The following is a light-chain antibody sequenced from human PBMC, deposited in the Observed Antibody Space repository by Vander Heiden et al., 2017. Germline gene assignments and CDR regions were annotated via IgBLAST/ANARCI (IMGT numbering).Light chain of an antibody. V-gene: IGLV2-14*03. CDR1: SSDLGGYNY. Sequence: QSALTQPASVSGSPGQSVTISCTGTSSDLGGYNYVSWYQQHPGKAPQLMIYDVSNRPAGVSNRFSGSKSGNTASLTISGLQAEDEADYYCSSYTSSSAPYVFGTGTKVTVL. CDR2: DVS. CDR3: SSYTSSSAPYV. J-gene: IGLJ1*01.